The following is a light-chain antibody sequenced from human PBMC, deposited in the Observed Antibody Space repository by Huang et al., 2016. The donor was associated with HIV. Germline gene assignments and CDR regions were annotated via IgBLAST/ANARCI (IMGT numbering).Light chain of an antibody. V-gene: IGKV1-39*01. CDR3: QQSYSTPWT. J-gene: IGKJ1*01. CDR1: QSISSY. CDR2: AAS. Sequence: DIQMTQSPSSLSASVGDRVTITCRASQSISSYLNWYQHKPGKDPKLLIYAASSLQSVVPSRFSGIGSGTDFTLTISCLQPEDFATYYCQQSYSTPWTFGQGTHVDLK.